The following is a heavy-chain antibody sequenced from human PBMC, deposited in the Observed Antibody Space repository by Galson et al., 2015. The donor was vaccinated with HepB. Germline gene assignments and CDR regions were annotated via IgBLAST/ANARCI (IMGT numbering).Heavy chain of an antibody. CDR3: ARDLGYYDSNDLDV. Sequence: SVKVSCKASGYIFTDYYIHWVRQAPGQGLEWMGWINPNSGGTNSAQKFQGRVTLTRDTSISTAYMELRRLRSDDTAVYFCARDLGYYDSNDLDVWGQGTTVTVSS. CDR1: GYIFTDYY. CDR2: INPNSGGT. J-gene: IGHJ6*02. D-gene: IGHD3-3*01. V-gene: IGHV1-2*02.